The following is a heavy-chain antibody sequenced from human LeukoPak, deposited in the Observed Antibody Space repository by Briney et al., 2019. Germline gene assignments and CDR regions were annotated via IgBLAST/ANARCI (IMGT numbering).Heavy chain of an antibody. J-gene: IGHJ4*02. Sequence: GASVKVSCKASGYTFTGYYMHWVRQAPGQGLEWMGWINPNSGGTNYAQKFQGRVTMTRDTSISTAYMELSRLRSDDTAVYYCARLGYCSGGSCFPSGFDYWGQGTLVTVSS. CDR3: ARLGYCSGGSCFPSGFDY. CDR2: INPNSGGT. CDR1: GYTFTGYY. D-gene: IGHD2-15*01. V-gene: IGHV1-2*02.